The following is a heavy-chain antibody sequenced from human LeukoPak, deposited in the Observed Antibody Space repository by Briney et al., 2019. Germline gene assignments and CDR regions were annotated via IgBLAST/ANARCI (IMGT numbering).Heavy chain of an antibody. CDR1: GGSFSGYY. J-gene: IGHJ5*02. CDR2: INHSGST. V-gene: IGHV4-34*01. D-gene: IGHD3-3*01. CDR3: ARGPLRSGYYRPNWFDP. Sequence: SETLSLTCAVYGGSFSGYYWRWIRQPPGKGLVWIGEINHSGSTNYNPSLKSRVTISGDTSKNQFSLKLSSVTAADTAVYYCARGPLRSGYYRPNWFDPWGQGTLVTVSS.